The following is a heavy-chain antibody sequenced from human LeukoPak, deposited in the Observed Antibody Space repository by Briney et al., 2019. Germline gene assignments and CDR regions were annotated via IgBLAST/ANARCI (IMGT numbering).Heavy chain of an antibody. D-gene: IGHD2-21*02. CDR2: FDPEDGET. CDR1: GYTLTELS. CDR3: ATDRGVVTFYYFDY. V-gene: IGHV1-24*01. J-gene: IGHJ4*02. Sequence: ASVKVPCKVSGYTLTELSMHWVRQAPGKGLEWMGGFDPEDGETIYAQKFQGRVTMTEDTSTDTAYMELSSLRSEDTAVYYCATDRGVVTFYYFDYWGQGTLVTVSS.